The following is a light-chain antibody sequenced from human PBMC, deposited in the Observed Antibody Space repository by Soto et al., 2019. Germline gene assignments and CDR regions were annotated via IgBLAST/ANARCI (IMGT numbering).Light chain of an antibody. Sequence: EIVMTQSPATLSVSPGERATLSCRASQSVSTNLARYQQKPGQAPRLLIYGASYRATGFPARFSGSGSGTEFTLTISSLQSEDFAFYYCQQYNDWPRTFGQGTKVDIK. CDR3: QQYNDWPRT. J-gene: IGKJ1*01. V-gene: IGKV3-15*01. CDR2: GAS. CDR1: QSVSTN.